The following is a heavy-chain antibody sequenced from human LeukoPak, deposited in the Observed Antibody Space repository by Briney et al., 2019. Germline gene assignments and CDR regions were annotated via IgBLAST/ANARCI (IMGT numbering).Heavy chain of an antibody. D-gene: IGHD3-10*01. CDR2: IDHTEST. V-gene: IGHV4-34*01. CDR1: GGSFIGYY. J-gene: IGHJ4*02. CDR3: ARDRSLGRGVIIHDY. Sequence: SETLSLTCAVYGGSFIGYYWSWIRQAPGKGLEWIGNIDHTESTKYKPSLKSRVTISVDTSKNQFSLKLTSVTAADTAVYYCARDRSLGRGVIIHDYWGQGTLVTVSS.